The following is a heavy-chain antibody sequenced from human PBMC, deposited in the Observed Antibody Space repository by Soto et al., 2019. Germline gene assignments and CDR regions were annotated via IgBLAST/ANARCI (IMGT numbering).Heavy chain of an antibody. CDR3: ARGGGLYCRDISCYPYYFDY. D-gene: IGHD2-15*01. V-gene: IGHV3-11*01. CDR2: ISSSGSAI. CDR1: GFTFSDYY. Sequence: QVQLVASGGGLVKPGGSLRLSCAGSGFTFSDYYMSWIRQVPGKGLEWVSYISSSGSAIYYADSVKGRFTISRDNAKNSVSMQMNSLRSEDTAVYYCARGGGLYCRDISCYPYYFDYWGQGALVTVSS. J-gene: IGHJ4*02.